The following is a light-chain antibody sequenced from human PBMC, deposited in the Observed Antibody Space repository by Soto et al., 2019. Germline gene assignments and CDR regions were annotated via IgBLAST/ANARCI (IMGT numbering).Light chain of an antibody. CDR1: QSLLHSNGYNY. Sequence: DIVMTQSPLSLPVTPGEPASISCRSSQSLLHSNGYNYLDWYLQKPGQSPQLLIYLGSNRASGVPDRISGSGSGTDFTLKISRVEAEDVGVYYCMQALQTPATFGQGTKVDIK. CDR3: MQALQTPAT. J-gene: IGKJ1*01. V-gene: IGKV2-28*01. CDR2: LGS.